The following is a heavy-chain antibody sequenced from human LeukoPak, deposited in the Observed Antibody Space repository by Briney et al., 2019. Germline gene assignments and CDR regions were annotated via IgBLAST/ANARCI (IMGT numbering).Heavy chain of an antibody. V-gene: IGHV4-59*11. Sequence: SETLSLTCSVSGGSISSHYWSWIRQPPGKGLEWIGYINYSGRTKYNPSLKSRVTISVDTSKNLFSLKLSSVTAADTAVYYCARGGTTVTPGLLWFDPWGQGTLVTVSS. CDR1: GGSISSHY. J-gene: IGHJ5*02. CDR2: INYSGRT. CDR3: ARGGTTVTPGLLWFDP. D-gene: IGHD4-17*01.